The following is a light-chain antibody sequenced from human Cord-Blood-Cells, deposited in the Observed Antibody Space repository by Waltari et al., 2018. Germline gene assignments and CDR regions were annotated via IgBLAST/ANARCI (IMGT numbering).Light chain of an antibody. CDR1: NIGRKS. CDR3: QVWDSSSDHHWV. Sequence: SYVLTQPPSVSVAPGKTARITCGGNNIGRKSVHWYQQKPGQAPVLVVDDDSDRPSGIPERFSGYNSGNTATLTISRVEAGDEADYYCQVWDSSSDHHWVFGGGTKLTV. V-gene: IGLV3-21*03. J-gene: IGLJ3*02. CDR2: DDS.